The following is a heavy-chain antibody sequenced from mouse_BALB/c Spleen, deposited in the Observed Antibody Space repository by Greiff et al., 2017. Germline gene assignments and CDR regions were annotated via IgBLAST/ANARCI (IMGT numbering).Heavy chain of an antibody. Sequence: QVQLQQSGPGLVAPSQSLSITCTVSGFSLTSYGVHWVRQPPGKGLEWLGVIWAGGSTNYNSALMSRLSISKDNSKSQVFLKMNSLQTDDTAMYYCAREELFAYWGQGTLVTVSA. CDR1: GFSLTSYG. CDR2: IWAGGST. V-gene: IGHV2-9*02. CDR3: AREELFAY. J-gene: IGHJ3*01.